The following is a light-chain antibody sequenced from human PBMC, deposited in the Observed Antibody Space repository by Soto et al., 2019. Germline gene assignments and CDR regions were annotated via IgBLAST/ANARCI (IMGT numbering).Light chain of an antibody. Sequence: EIVLTQSPGTLSLSPGERVTLSCRASQSVSSNYLAWYQQRPGQAPRLLIYGASTRATGISDRFSGSGSGTDFTIKISRLEPDFFEVYYCHQYGYGSDNFCQGTRLEIK. CDR1: QSVSSNY. J-gene: IGKJ5*01. CDR3: HQYGYGSDN. V-gene: IGKV3-20*01. CDR2: GAS.